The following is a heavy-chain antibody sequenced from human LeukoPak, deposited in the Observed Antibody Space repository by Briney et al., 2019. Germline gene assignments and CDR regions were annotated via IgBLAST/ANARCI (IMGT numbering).Heavy chain of an antibody. D-gene: IGHD3-10*01. CDR2: TYYRSRWCN. V-gene: IGHV6-1*01. CDR1: GDSVSNNIAT. J-gene: IGHJ4*02. CDR3: VRDSDDYYWAVDF. Sequence: SQTLSLTCAISGDSVSNNIATWNWVTQSPSRGLEWLGRTYYRSRWCNDYAISVKGRITINPDTSMNHFSLQLNSVTPEDTAVYYCVRDSDDYYWAVDFLGQGTPVTVSS.